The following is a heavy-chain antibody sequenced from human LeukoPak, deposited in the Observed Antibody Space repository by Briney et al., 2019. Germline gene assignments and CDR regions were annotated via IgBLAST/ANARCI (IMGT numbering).Heavy chain of an antibody. V-gene: IGHV1-8*01. J-gene: IGHJ4*02. Sequence: ASVKVSCKASGYTFTSYDINWVRQATGPGLEWMGWRNSNSGNTGYAQKFQGRVTMTRNTSISTAYMELSSLRSEDTAVYYCARGSQKQWLPYDYWGQGTLVTVSS. CDR3: ARGSQKQWLPYDY. D-gene: IGHD6-19*01. CDR2: RNSNSGNT. CDR1: GYTFTSYD.